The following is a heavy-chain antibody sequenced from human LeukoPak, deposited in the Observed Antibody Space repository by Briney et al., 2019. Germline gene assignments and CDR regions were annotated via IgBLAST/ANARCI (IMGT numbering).Heavy chain of an antibody. D-gene: IGHD6-13*01. V-gene: IGHV3-33*01. J-gene: IGHJ4*02. CDR2: IWNDGSET. CDR3: ARDMGRAWYGPPDY. Sequence: GGSLRLSCAASGFIFSNYGMHWVRQAPGKRLEWVAVIWNDGSETFHADSVKGRFRIARDNSKNTLYLQMNSPRAEDTAVYFCARDMGRAWYGPPDYWGQGTLVTVSS. CDR1: GFIFSNYG.